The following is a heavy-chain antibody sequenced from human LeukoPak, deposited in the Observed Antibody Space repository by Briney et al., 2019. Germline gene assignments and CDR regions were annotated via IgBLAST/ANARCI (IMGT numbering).Heavy chain of an antibody. J-gene: IGHJ5*02. CDR2: INPNSGGT. Sequence: ASVKVSCKASGYTFTGYYMHWVRQAPRQGLEWMGWINPNSGGTNYAQKFQGRVTMTRDTSISTAYMELSRLRSDDTAVYYCARDPSDSSGWYWFDPWGQGTLVTVSS. CDR3: ARDPSDSSGWYWFDP. V-gene: IGHV1-2*02. D-gene: IGHD6-19*01. CDR1: GYTFTGYY.